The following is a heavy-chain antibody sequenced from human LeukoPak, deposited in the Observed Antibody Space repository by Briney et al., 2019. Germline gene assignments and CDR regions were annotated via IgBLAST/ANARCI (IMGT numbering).Heavy chain of an antibody. D-gene: IGHD2-15*01. CDR2: ISAYGNT. CDR1: GYTFTIYG. CDR3: ARGIIGYFFDY. Sequence: ASVKVSCKTSGYTFTIYGISWVRQAPGQGLEWMGLISAYGNTNYAQNLQGRVTMTTDTSTSTAYMELRSLRSDDTAVYYCARGIIGYFFDYWGQGTLVTVSS. J-gene: IGHJ4*02. V-gene: IGHV1-18*01.